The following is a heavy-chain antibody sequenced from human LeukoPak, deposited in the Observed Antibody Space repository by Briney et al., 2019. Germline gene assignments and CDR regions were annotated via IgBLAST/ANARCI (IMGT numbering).Heavy chain of an antibody. V-gene: IGHV1-18*01. Sequence: ASVKVSCKASGYTFTSYGINWVRQAPGQGLEWMGWISPYNTKTNYAQKLQGRVTMTTDTSTKTAYMELRSLRSDDTAVYYCAREFGGGSYCDWLGYNWFDAWGQGTLITVSS. CDR2: ISPYNTKT. CDR3: AREFGGGSYCDWLGYNWFDA. D-gene: IGHD1-26*01. J-gene: IGHJ5*02. CDR1: GYTFTSYG.